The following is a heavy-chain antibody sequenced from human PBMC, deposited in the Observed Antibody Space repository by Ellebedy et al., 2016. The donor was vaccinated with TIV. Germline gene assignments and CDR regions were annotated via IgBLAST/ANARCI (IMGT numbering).Heavy chain of an antibody. V-gene: IGHV3-13*01. J-gene: IGHJ4*02. CDR2: IGLADDT. CDR3: AKDIELTVTTQNYFDH. D-gene: IGHD4-17*01. CDR1: GFTFSRSD. Sequence: PGGSLRLSCAASGFTFSRSDMHWVRQAPGKGLEWVSAIGLADDTYYSGSVKGRFTISRDNAKNSLYLQMNSLTTEDTALYYCAKDIELTVTTQNYFDHWGQGTLVAVSS.